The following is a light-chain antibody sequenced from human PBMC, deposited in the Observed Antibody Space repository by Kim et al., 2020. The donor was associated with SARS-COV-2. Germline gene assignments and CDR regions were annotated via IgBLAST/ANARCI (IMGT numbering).Light chain of an antibody. CDR3: SSYATSRSYV. CDR1: SSDVGTYNY. V-gene: IGLV2-14*03. J-gene: IGLJ1*01. CDR2: DVS. Sequence: GQSITISCTGTSSDVGTYNYVSWYQHHPGTAPQLLIYDVSERPSGVSNRFSGSKSGNTASLTISGLQAEDEADYYCSSYATSRSYVFGTGTKVTVL.